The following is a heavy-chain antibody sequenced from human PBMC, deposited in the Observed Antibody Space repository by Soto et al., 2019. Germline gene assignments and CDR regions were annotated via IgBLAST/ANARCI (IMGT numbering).Heavy chain of an antibody. J-gene: IGHJ5*02. CDR1: GGSISSGGYY. V-gene: IGHV4-31*03. CDR2: IYYSGST. CDR3: ARGCFRPIAVAGDWFDP. Sequence: QVQLQESGPGLVKPSQTLSLTCTVSGGSISSGGYYWSWIRQHPGKGLEWIGYIYYSGSTYYNPSLESRVTISVDPSKNQFSLKLSSVTAADTAVYYCARGCFRPIAVAGDWFDPWGQGTLVTVSS. D-gene: IGHD6-19*01.